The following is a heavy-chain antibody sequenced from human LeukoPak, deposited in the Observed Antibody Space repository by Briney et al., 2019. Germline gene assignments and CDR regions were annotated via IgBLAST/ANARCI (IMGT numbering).Heavy chain of an antibody. J-gene: IGHJ4*02. V-gene: IGHV5-51*01. CDR1: GDSFASYW. CDR2: IYPGDSDT. CDR3: AREGYSYGYSDY. D-gene: IGHD5-18*01. Sequence: GESLKISGKGSGDSFASYWIGWVRQMPGKGLGWMGIIYPGDSDTRYSPSFQGQVTISADQSISTACLQWSSLKASDTAMYYCAREGYSYGYSDYWGQGTLVTVSS.